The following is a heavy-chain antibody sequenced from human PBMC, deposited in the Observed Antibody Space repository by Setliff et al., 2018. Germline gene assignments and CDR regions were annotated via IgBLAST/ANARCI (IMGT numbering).Heavy chain of an antibody. D-gene: IGHD3-3*01. CDR1: GGSISSSNYY. CDR2: IYHSGST. V-gene: IGHV4-39*07. J-gene: IGHJ4*02. Sequence: SETLSLTCTVSGGSISSSNYYWGWIRQPPGKGLEWIGSIYHSGSTYYNPSLKSRVTISVDTSKNQFSLKLSSVTAADTAVYYCARRETYYNFWSGYYAYWGQGTLVTVSS. CDR3: ARRETYYNFWSGYYAY.